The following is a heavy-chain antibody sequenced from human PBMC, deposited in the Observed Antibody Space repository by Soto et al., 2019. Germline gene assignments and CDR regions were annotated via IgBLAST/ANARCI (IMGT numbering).Heavy chain of an antibody. CDR2: ISGSGSST. J-gene: IGHJ5*02. D-gene: IGHD1-26*01. CDR1: GGSISSGGYS. V-gene: IGHV3-23*01. CDR3: AKDLPGELLPTCFDP. Sequence: ETLSLTCAVSGGSISSGGYSWSWVRQAPGKGLEWVSVISGSGSSTYYVDSVKGRFTISRDNSKNTLYLQMNSLRVEDTALYYCAKDLPGELLPTCFDPWGQGTLVTVSS.